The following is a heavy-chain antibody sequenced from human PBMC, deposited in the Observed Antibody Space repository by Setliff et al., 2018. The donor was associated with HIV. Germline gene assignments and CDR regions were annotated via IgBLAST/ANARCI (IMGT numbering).Heavy chain of an antibody. CDR3: ARDRRWFDP. J-gene: IGHJ5*02. Sequence: SETLSLTCTVSGGSISSGSYYWSWIRQPAGKGLEWIGHIYTSGSTNYNPSLKSRVTISVDTSKNQFSLKLSSVTAADTAVYYCARDRRWFDPWGQGALVTVS. CDR2: IYTSGST. V-gene: IGHV4-61*09. CDR1: GGSISSGSYY.